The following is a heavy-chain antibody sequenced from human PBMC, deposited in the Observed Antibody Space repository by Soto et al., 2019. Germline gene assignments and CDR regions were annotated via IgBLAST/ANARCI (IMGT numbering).Heavy chain of an antibody. CDR3: ARDSGGYSYGYGGMDV. D-gene: IGHD5-18*01. V-gene: IGHV3-33*01. Sequence: GGSLRLSCAASGFTFSSYGMHWVRQAPGKGLEWVAVIWYDGSNKYYADSVKGRFTISRDNSKNTLYLQMNSLRAEDTAVYYCARDSGGYSYGYGGMDVWGQGTTVTVSS. CDR2: IWYDGSNK. J-gene: IGHJ6*02. CDR1: GFTFSSYG.